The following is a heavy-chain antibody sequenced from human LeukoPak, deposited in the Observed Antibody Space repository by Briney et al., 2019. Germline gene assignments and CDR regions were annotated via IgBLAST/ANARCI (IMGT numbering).Heavy chain of an antibody. Sequence: TYYAPSVRGRFTISRDNSRNIVSLQMNSLRAEDTAIYYCAKASLGYCSGARCYHFDNWGQGTLVTVSS. V-gene: IGHV3-23*01. CDR3: AKASLGYCSGARCYHFDN. J-gene: IGHJ4*02. D-gene: IGHD2-15*01. CDR2: T.